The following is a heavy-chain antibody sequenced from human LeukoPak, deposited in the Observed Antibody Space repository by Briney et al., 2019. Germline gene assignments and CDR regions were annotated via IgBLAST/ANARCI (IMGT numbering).Heavy chain of an antibody. CDR2: IHYNGDT. Sequence: SETLSLTCTVSGTFFSSYFWGWIRQPPWKGLEWIAYIHYNGDTSYNPSLKSRVTISVGPSRNQFSLQLSSVTAADTAAYYCARHITGSGSAFDHWGRGTLVTVSS. D-gene: IGHD3-10*01. CDR1: GTFFSSYF. V-gene: IGHV4-59*08. CDR3: ARHITGSGSAFDH. J-gene: IGHJ2*01.